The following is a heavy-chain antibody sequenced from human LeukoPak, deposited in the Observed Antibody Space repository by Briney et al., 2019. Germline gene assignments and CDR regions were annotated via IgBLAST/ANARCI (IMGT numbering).Heavy chain of an antibody. V-gene: IGHV3-53*01. CDR1: GFTVITND. Sequence: GGSLRLSCAASGFTVITNDMTWVRQAPGKGLEWVSVLYSDGNTKYADSVQGRFTISRDNSKNTLYLEMNSLSPDDTAVNYCARGVEPLAANTLAYWGQGTLVTVSS. CDR3: ARGVEPLAANTLAY. CDR2: LYSDGNT. D-gene: IGHD1-14*01. J-gene: IGHJ4*02.